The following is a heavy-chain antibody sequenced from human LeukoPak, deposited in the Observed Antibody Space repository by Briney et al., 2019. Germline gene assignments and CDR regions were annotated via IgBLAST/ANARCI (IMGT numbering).Heavy chain of an antibody. CDR1: GFIFSRTT. CDR2: ISSTTTYI. J-gene: IGHJ4*02. Sequence: GGSLRLSCTGSGFIFSRTTMNWVRQAPGKGLEWVSSISSTTTYISYADSVKGRFTVSRDNAKKSVFLQMDSLGVDDTAVYYCARDRGNGAVAGTGFDYWGQGTLVTVFS. D-gene: IGHD6-19*01. CDR3: ARDRGNGAVAGTGFDY. V-gene: IGHV3-21*01.